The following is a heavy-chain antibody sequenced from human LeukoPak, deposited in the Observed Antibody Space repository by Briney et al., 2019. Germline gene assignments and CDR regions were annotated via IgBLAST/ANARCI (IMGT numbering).Heavy chain of an antibody. V-gene: IGHV3-23*01. J-gene: IGHJ4*02. D-gene: IGHD3-10*01. Sequence: GGSLRLSCAASGFTFSDYAMSWVRQAPEKGLEWVSTISHVGGTYYADSVKGRFTISRDNSKSTLYLQMNSLRAEDTAVYYCARVTPHQFGELGFDYWGQGTLVTVSS. CDR3: ARVTPHQFGELGFDY. CDR1: GFTFSDYA. CDR2: ISHVGGT.